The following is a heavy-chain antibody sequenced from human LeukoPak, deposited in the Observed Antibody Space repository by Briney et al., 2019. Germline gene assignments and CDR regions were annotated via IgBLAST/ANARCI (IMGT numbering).Heavy chain of an antibody. CDR2: IWYDGSNK. J-gene: IGHJ4*02. Sequence: GGSLRLSCAASGFTFSSYGMHWVRQAPGKGLEWVAVIWYDGSNKYYADSVKGRFTISRDNSKNTLYLQMNSLRAEDTAVYYCARDLEEAMIGYYYFDYWGQGTLVTVSS. D-gene: IGHD3-22*01. V-gene: IGHV3-33*01. CDR1: GFTFSSYG. CDR3: ARDLEEAMIGYYYFDY.